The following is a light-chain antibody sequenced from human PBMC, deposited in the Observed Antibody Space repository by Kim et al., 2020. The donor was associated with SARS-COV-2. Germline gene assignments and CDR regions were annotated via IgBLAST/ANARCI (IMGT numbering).Light chain of an antibody. J-gene: IGKJ2*01. CDR1: LTVGSR. CDR2: GAS. CDR3: QQYNDWPTT. Sequence: SVSPGERVTHSCRTSLTVGSRLAWYQQRPGRSPSLLIYGASSRATDVPARFSGSGSGTEFTLTISDLQSGDSAVYFCQQYNDWPTTFGLGTKLEI. V-gene: IGKV3-15*01.